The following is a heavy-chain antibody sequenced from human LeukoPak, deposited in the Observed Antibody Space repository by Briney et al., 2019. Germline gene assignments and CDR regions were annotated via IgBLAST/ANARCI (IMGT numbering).Heavy chain of an antibody. D-gene: IGHD5-18*01. J-gene: IGHJ6*03. Sequence: ASVKVSCMASGGTFSSYAISWVRQAPGQGLEWMGGIIHIFGTANYAQKFQGIVTITADESTSTAYMELSSLRSEDTAVYYCARGYSYGPGDYYYMDVWGKGTTVTVSS. CDR3: ARGYSYGPGDYYYMDV. CDR2: IIHIFGTA. CDR1: GGTFSSYA. V-gene: IGHV1-69*13.